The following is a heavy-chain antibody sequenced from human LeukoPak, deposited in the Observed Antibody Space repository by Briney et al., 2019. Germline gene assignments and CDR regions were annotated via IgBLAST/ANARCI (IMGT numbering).Heavy chain of an antibody. J-gene: IGHJ4*02. Sequence: ASVKVSCKASGYTFTGYYMHWVRQAPGQGLEWMGWINPNSGGTNYAQKFQGRVTMTRDTSISTAYMELSRLRSDDTAVYYCASSSYYGGNLPNFDYWGQGTLVTVSS. CDR3: ASSSYYGGNLPNFDY. D-gene: IGHD4-23*01. CDR2: INPNSGGT. CDR1: GYTFTGYY. V-gene: IGHV1-2*02.